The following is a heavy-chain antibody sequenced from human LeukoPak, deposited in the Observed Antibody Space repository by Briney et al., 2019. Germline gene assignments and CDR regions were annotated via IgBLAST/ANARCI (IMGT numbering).Heavy chain of an antibody. V-gene: IGHV3-74*01. Sequence: PGGSLRLSCAASGFTFSSYWMHWVRQAPGKGLVWVSRINGDGSSTSYADSVKGRFTISRDNAKNTLYLQMNSLRAEDTAVYYCARGRTRADYYYGMDVWGKGTTVTVSS. CDR1: GFTFSSYW. CDR3: ARGRTRADYYYGMDV. J-gene: IGHJ6*04. CDR2: INGDGSST.